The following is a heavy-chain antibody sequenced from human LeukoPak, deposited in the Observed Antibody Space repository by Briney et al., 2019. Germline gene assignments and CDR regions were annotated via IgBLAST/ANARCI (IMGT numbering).Heavy chain of an antibody. CDR3: ARDGREYSSIYRGFDY. CDR1: GYTFTTYY. D-gene: IGHD6-13*01. V-gene: IGHV1-46*01. Sequence: ASVKVSCKASGYTFTTYYMPWVRQAPGQGLEWMGIINTSAGNTNYAQKFQGRVTMTRDTSTSTVYMELISLRSEDTTVYYCARDGREYSSIYRGFDYWGQGALGTVSS. CDR2: INTSAGNT. J-gene: IGHJ4*02.